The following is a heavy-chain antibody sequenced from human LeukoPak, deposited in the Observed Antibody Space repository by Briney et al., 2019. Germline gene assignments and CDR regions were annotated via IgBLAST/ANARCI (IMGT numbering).Heavy chain of an antibody. CDR3: ARGCSGRSCYSAFDY. V-gene: IGHV3-53*05. J-gene: IGHJ4*02. Sequence: GGSLRLSCAASGFTFSDYYMSWIRQAPGKGLEWVSLIYSSANTYYADSVKGRFTISRDISKNTLSLQMKSLRPDDTAVYYCARGCSGRSCYSAFDYWGQGTLVTVSS. D-gene: IGHD2-15*01. CDR2: IYSSANT. CDR1: GFTFSDYY.